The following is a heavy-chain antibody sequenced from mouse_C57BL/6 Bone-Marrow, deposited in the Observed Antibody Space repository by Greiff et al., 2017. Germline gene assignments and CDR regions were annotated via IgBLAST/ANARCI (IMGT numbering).Heavy chain of an antibody. CDR2: IYPRSGNT. J-gene: IGHJ3*01. V-gene: IGHV1-81*01. CDR3: AIIYGSRFFAY. D-gene: IGHD1-1*01. Sequence: QVQLQQSGAELARPGASVKLSCKASGYNFTSYGISWVKQRTGQGLEWIGEIYPRSGNTYYNGKFKGKATLTADKSSSTAFMELRSLTSEDSAVYLCAIIYGSRFFAYWGQGTLVTVSA. CDR1: GYNFTSYG.